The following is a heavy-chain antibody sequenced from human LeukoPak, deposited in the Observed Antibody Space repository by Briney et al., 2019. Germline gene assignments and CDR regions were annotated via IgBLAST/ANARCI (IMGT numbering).Heavy chain of an antibody. CDR1: GFTFSSYS. CDR2: ITSSLSYI. J-gene: IGHJ6*02. D-gene: IGHD2-2*01. CDR3: ARDFGRTSDWQPRLYYGMDV. Sequence: PGGSLRLSCAASGFTFSSYSMNWVRPAPGKGLEWVSSITSSLSYISYAGSVKGRFTISRDNAMNSLSLEMHSLRAEDTAVYYCARDFGRTSDWQPRLYYGMDVWGQGTTVTVSS. V-gene: IGHV3-21*01.